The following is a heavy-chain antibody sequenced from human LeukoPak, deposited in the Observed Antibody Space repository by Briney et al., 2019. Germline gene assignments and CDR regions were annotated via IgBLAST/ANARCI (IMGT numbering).Heavy chain of an antibody. V-gene: IGHV4-38-2*02. CDR1: GYSISSGYY. Sequence: SETLSLTCTVSGYSISSGYYWGWFRQTPGKGLEWIASISHSGSPYYNPSLKSRVTISEDLSRNVFSLTLNSVTAADAAVYYCAREGRENIAIGVDWGQGTLVTVSS. CDR3: AREGRENIAIGVD. J-gene: IGHJ4*02. D-gene: IGHD3-16*02. CDR2: ISHSGSP.